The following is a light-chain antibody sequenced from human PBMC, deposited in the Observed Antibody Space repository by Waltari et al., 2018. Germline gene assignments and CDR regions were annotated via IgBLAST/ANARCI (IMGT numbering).Light chain of an antibody. CDR2: DVG. CDR3: LSYSTTHTLV. Sequence: IFDVGNRPSGISSRFSGSKSGNTASLTISGLQAEDEAVYYCLSYSTTHTLVFGGGTKVTVL. V-gene: IGLV2-14*03. J-gene: IGLJ3*02.